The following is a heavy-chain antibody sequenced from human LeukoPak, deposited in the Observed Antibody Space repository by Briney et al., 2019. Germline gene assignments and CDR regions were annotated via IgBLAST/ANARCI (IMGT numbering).Heavy chain of an antibody. Sequence: GESLKISCEGSGYSFTSYWIGWVRQMPGKGLEWMGIIYPGDSDTRYSPSFQGQVTISADKSISTAYLQWSCLKASDTAMYYCARRRYYGSGSQENWFDPWGQGTLVTVSS. CDR2: IYPGDSDT. CDR1: GYSFTSYW. V-gene: IGHV5-51*01. D-gene: IGHD3-10*01. J-gene: IGHJ5*02. CDR3: ARRRYYGSGSQENWFDP.